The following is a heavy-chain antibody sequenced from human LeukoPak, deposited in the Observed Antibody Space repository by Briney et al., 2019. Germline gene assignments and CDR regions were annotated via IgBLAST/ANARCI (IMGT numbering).Heavy chain of an antibody. Sequence: SETLSLTCTVSGGSISSGGYYWSWIRQHPGKGLEWIGYIYYSGSTYYNPSLKSRVTISADTSKNQFSLKLSSVTAADTAVYYCARGGNYEFSYFDYWGQGTLVTVSS. CDR2: IYYSGST. CDR1: GGSISSGGYY. J-gene: IGHJ4*02. CDR3: ARGGNYEFSYFDY. D-gene: IGHD4-23*01. V-gene: IGHV4-31*03.